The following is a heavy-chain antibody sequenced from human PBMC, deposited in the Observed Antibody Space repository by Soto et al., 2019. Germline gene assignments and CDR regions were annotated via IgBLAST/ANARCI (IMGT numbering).Heavy chain of an antibody. J-gene: IGHJ5*02. CDR2: IYHSGST. V-gene: IGHV4-4*02. CDR3: ARGYCITTSCYDWFDP. CDR1: GGSISSSNW. D-gene: IGHD2-2*01. Sequence: QVQLQESGPGLVKPSGTLSLTCAVSGGSISSSNWWSWVRQPPGKGLEWIGEIYHSGSTNYNPSLKSRVTISVDTSKNQFSLKLSSVTAADTAVYYCARGYCITTSCYDWFDPWGQGTLVTVSS.